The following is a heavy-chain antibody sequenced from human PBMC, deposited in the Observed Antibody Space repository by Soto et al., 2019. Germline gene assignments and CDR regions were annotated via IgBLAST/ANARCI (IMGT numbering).Heavy chain of an antibody. V-gene: IGHV1-2*02. CDR2: INPNSGGT. CDR3: ARDIIRVYYDFWTFPHYGMDV. D-gene: IGHD3-3*01. Sequence: QVQLVQSGAEVKKPGASVKVSCKASGYTFTGYYMHWVRQAPGQGLEWMGWINPNSGGTNYAQKFQGRVTMTRDTSISTAYMELSRLRSDDTAVYYCARDIIRVYYDFWTFPHYGMDVWGQGTTVTVSS. CDR1: GYTFTGYY. J-gene: IGHJ6*02.